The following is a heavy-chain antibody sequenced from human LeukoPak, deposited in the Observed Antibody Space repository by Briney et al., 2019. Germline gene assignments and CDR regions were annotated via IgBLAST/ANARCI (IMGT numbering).Heavy chain of an antibody. J-gene: IGHJ3*02. CDR2: ISYNNVYI. Sequence: GGSLRLSCAASGFTFSSYWMSWVRQAPGKGLEWVSSISYNNVYIYYADSVKGRFTISRDNAKNSLYLQMNSLRADDTAVYYCARDLYCTTASCIDAFDIWGQGTMVTASS. CDR3: ARDLYCTTASCIDAFDI. CDR1: GFTFSSYW. V-gene: IGHV3-21*01. D-gene: IGHD2-2*01.